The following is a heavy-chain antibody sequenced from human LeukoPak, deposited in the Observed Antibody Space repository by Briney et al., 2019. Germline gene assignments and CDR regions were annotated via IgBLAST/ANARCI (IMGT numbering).Heavy chain of an antibody. CDR2: IDPNSGGT. V-gene: IGHV1-2*02. CDR1: VYTFTGYY. CDR3: ARVGEGSGSPCG. Sequence: ASVKVSRKASVYTFTGYYMHWVRQAPGQGLEWMGWIDPNSGGTNYAQKFQGRVTMTRDTSISTAYMELSRLRSDDTAVYYCARVGEGSGSPCGWGQGTLVTVSS. D-gene: IGHD3-10*01. J-gene: IGHJ4*02.